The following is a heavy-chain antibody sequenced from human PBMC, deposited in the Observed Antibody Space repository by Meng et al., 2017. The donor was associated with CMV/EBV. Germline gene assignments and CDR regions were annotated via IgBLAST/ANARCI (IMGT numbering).Heavy chain of an antibody. Sequence: SSVKVSCKASGCTFSSYAISWVRQAPGQGLEWMGGINPICGTANYAQKFQGRVTITTNESTSTAYMELSSLRSEDTAVYYCAREATTMVVTGRGGFDIWGQGTMVTVSS. J-gene: IGHJ3*02. CDR1: GCTFSSYA. D-gene: IGHD4-23*01. CDR2: INPICGTA. V-gene: IGHV1-69*05. CDR3: AREATTMVVTGRGGFDI.